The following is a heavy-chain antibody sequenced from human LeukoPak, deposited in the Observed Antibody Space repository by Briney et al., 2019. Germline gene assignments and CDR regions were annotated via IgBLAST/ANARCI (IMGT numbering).Heavy chain of an antibody. J-gene: IGHJ5*02. CDR2: INTSGST. Sequence: SETLSLTCTVSGASISSYYWSWIRQSAGKGLEWIGRINTSGSTNYNPSLKSRVTMSLDTSKKQFSLKLSSVTAADTAVYFCAGGIGYATSPADHLGQGTLVIVSS. V-gene: IGHV4-4*07. D-gene: IGHD6-13*01. CDR3: AGGIGYATSPADH. CDR1: GASISSYY.